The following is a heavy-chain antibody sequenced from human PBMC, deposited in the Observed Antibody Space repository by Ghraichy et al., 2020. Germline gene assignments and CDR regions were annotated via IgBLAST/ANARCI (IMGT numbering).Heavy chain of an antibody. Sequence: GESLNISCAASGFTLSSYKMYWVRQAPGKGLEWVAVISYDGSNKYYADSVKGRFTISRDNSKNTLYLQMNSLRAEDTAVYYCAGELTRYYGMDVWGQGTTVTVSS. V-gene: IGHV3-30*03. D-gene: IGHD1-26*01. CDR3: AGELTRYYGMDV. CDR2: ISYDGSNK. CDR1: GFTLSSYK. J-gene: IGHJ6*02.